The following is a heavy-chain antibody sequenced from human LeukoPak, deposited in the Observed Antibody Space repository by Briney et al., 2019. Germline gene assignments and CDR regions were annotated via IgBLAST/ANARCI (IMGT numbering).Heavy chain of an antibody. CDR3: ARDLRLTTVTSLAFDI. V-gene: IGHV1-69*04. Sequence: SVKVSCKASGGTFSSYAISWVRQAPGQGLEWMGRIIPILGIANYAQKSQGRVTITADKSTSTAYMELSSLRSEDTAVYYCARDLRLTTVTSLAFDIWGQGTMVTVSS. D-gene: IGHD4-17*01. CDR1: GGTFSSYA. CDR2: IIPILGIA. J-gene: IGHJ3*02.